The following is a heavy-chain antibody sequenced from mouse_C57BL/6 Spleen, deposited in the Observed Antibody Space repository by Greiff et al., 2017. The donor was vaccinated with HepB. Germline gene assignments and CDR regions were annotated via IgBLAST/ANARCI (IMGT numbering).Heavy chain of an antibody. CDR2: IDTSDSYT. CDR3: ARSTGSYYAMDY. CDR1: GYTFTSYW. D-gene: IGHD6-1*01. J-gene: IGHJ4*01. V-gene: IGHV1-50*01. Sequence: VQLQQPGAELVKPGASVKLSCKASGYTFTSYWMQWVKQRPGQGLEWIGEIDTSDSYTNYNQKFKGKATLTVDTSSSTAYMQLSSLTSEDSAVYYCARSTGSYYAMDYWGQGTSVTVSS.